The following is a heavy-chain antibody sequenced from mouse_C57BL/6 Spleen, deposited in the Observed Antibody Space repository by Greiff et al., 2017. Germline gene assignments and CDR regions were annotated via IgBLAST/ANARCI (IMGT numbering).Heavy chain of an antibody. CDR2: IYPGDGDT. V-gene: IGHV1-82*01. J-gene: IGHJ1*03. Sequence: VKLMESGPELVKPGASVKISCKASGYAFSSSWMNWVKQRPGKGLEWIGRIYPGDGDTNYNGKFKGKATLTADKSSSTAYMQLSSLTSEDSAVYFCARSLSYWYFDVWGTGTTVTVSS. CDR3: ARSLSYWYFDV. CDR1: GYAFSSSW.